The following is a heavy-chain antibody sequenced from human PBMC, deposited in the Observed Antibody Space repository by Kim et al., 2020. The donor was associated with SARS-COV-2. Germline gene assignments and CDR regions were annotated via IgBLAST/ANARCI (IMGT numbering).Heavy chain of an antibody. Sequence: NPALNCRVTVAVATSKNQCSLKLSSVTAADTAVYYCARSGQQLVRGRVDYWGQGTLVTVSS. CDR3: ARSGQQLVRGRVDY. D-gene: IGHD6-13*01. J-gene: IGHJ4*02. V-gene: IGHV4-39*01.